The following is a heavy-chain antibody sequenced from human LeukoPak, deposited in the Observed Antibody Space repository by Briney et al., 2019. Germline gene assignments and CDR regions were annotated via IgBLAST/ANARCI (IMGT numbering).Heavy chain of an antibody. D-gene: IGHD5-18*01. Sequence: GGSLRLSCAASGFTFSSYTMNWVRQAPGKGPEWVSSISSSGTYIYYADSVKGRFTVSRDNANNSLYLQMNGLRAEDTAVYYCGRVLYRYGCVYSWGQGTLGTVSS. V-gene: IGHV3-21*01. CDR2: ISSSGTYI. J-gene: IGHJ4*02. CDR1: GFTFSSYT. CDR3: GRVLYRYGCVYS.